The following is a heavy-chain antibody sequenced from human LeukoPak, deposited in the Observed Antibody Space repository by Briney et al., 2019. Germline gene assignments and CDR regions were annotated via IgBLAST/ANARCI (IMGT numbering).Heavy chain of an antibody. Sequence: GGSLRLSCAASGFTFSSYGMHWVRQAPGKGLEWVAFIRYDGSNKYYADSVKGRFTISRDNPKNTLYLQMNSLRAEDTAVYYCKRGYSFEYGGQGTLVTVSS. CDR3: KRGYSFEY. V-gene: IGHV3-30*02. D-gene: IGHD5-12*01. J-gene: IGHJ4*02. CDR1: GFTFSSYG. CDR2: IRYDGSNK.